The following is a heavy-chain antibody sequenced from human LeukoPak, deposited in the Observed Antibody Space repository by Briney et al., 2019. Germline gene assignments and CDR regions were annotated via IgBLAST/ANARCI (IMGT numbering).Heavy chain of an antibody. V-gene: IGHV3-7*01. Sequence: GGSLRLSCAASGFTFTTYWMIWVRQAPGKGLEWVANIKQDGSEKYHVDSVAGRFTISRDNAKNSLYLEMNSLRAEDTAVYYCARGTIGGNGGIYFDYWGQGTLVTVSS. J-gene: IGHJ4*02. D-gene: IGHD4-23*01. CDR2: IKQDGSEK. CDR1: GFTFTTYW. CDR3: ARGTIGGNGGIYFDY.